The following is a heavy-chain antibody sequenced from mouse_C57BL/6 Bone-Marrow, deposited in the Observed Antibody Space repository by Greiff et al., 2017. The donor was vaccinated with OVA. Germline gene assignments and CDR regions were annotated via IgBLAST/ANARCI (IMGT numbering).Heavy chain of an antibody. Sequence: QVHVKQSGAELVKPGASVKISCKASGYAFSSYWMNWVKQRPGKGLEWIGQIYPGDGDTNYNGKFKGKATLTADKSSSTAYMQLSSLTSEDSAVYFCARPYDYDGFAYWGQGTLVTVSA. CDR2: IYPGDGDT. CDR1: GYAFSSYW. V-gene: IGHV1-80*01. J-gene: IGHJ3*01. D-gene: IGHD2-4*01. CDR3: ARPYDYDGFAY.